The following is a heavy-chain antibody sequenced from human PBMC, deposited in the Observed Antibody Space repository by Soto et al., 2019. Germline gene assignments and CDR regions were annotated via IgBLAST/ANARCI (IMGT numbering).Heavy chain of an antibody. CDR1: GFTLSRYA. CDR2: ISGSGGST. V-gene: IGHV3-23*01. J-gene: IGHJ4*02. Sequence: EVQLLESGGGLVQPGGSLRLSCAASGFTLSRYAMSWVRQAPGKGLEWVSAISGSGGSTYYADSVKGRFTISRDNSKNTLYLQMNSLRAEDTAVYYCAKDRIAVAGGASDYWGQGTLVTVSS. D-gene: IGHD6-19*01. CDR3: AKDRIAVAGGASDY.